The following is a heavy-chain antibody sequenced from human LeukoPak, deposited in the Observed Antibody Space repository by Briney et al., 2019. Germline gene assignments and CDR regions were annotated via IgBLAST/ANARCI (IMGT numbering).Heavy chain of an antibody. D-gene: IGHD5-12*01. CDR2: ISDGSRDT. CDR1: GFTFSSFT. CDR3: TTRLRNHFDY. V-gene: IGHV3-23*01. J-gene: IGHJ4*02. Sequence: GGSLRLSCATSGFTFSSFTMNWVRQAQGKGLEWVSTISDGSRDTHYAGSVKGRFTISRGDSQNILYLQMDSLTAEDTALYYCTTRLRNHFDYWGQGTQVTVSS.